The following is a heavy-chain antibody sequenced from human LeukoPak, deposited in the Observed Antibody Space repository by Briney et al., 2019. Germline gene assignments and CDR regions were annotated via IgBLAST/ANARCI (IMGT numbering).Heavy chain of an antibody. V-gene: IGHV3-30*02. J-gene: IGHJ3*02. Sequence: GGSLRLSCAASGFTFSSYGMHWVRQAPGKGLEWVAFIRYDGSNKYYADSVKGRFTISRDNSKNTLYLQMNSLRAEDTAVYYCAVLMALGFAFDIWGQGTMVTVSS. D-gene: IGHD2-8*01. CDR2: IRYDGSNK. CDR1: GFTFSSYG. CDR3: AVLMALGFAFDI.